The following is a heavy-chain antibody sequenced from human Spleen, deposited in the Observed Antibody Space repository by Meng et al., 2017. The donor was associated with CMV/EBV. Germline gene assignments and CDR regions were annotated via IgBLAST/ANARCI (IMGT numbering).Heavy chain of an antibody. CDR1: SYS. J-gene: IGHJ6*02. CDR3: ARDPDYDFWSGYYTAYGMDV. V-gene: IGHV3-21*01. Sequence: SYSMNRVRQPPGKGLEWVSSISSSSSYIYYADSVKGRFTISRDNAKNSLYLQMNSLRAEDTAVYYCARDPDYDFWSGYYTAYGMDVWGQGTTVTVSS. D-gene: IGHD3-3*01. CDR2: ISSSSSYI.